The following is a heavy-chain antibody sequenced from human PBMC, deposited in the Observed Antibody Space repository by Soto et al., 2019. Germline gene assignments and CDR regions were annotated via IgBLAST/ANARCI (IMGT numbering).Heavy chain of an antibody. CDR3: ARQGCSSTSCYRIGYYYYYGMDV. V-gene: IGHV5-51*01. CDR1: GYSFTSYW. D-gene: IGHD2-2*02. Sequence: GESLKISCKGSGYSFTSYWIGWVRQMPGKGLEWMGIIYPGDSDTRYSPSFQGQVTISADKSISTAYLQWSSLKASDTAMYYCARQGCSSTSCYRIGYYYYYGMDVWGQGTKVPVSS. J-gene: IGHJ6*02. CDR2: IYPGDSDT.